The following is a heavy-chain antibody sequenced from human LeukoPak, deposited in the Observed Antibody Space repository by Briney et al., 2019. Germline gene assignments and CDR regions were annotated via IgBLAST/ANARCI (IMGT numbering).Heavy chain of an antibody. D-gene: IGHD5-18*01. J-gene: IGHJ4*02. V-gene: IGHV4-39*07. CDR2: IYYSGST. Sequence: PSETLSLTCTVSGGSISSSSYYWGWIRQPPGKGLEWIGSIYYSGSTYYNPSLKSRVTISVDTSKNQFSLKLSSVTAADTAVYYCARGDTAMAKASFDYWGQGTLVTVSS. CDR1: GGSISSSSYY. CDR3: ARGDTAMAKASFDY.